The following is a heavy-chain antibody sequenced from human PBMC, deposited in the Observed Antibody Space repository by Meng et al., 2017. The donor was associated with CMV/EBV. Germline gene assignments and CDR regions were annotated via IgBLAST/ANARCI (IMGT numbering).Heavy chain of an antibody. Sequence: GSLRLSCTVSGYSISSGYYWGWIRQPPGKGLEWIGSIYHSGSTYYNPSLKSRVTISVDTSKNQFSLKLSSVTAADTAVYYCARVRGQLPESDAFDIWGQGTMVTVSS. CDR2: IYHSGST. J-gene: IGHJ3*02. CDR1: GYSISSGYY. CDR3: ARVRGQLPESDAFDI. V-gene: IGHV4-38-2*02. D-gene: IGHD2-2*01.